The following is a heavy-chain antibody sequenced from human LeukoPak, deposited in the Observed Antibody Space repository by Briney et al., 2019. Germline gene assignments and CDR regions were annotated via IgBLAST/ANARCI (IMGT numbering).Heavy chain of an antibody. J-gene: IGHJ4*02. CDR2: IYYSGST. D-gene: IGHD6-6*01. CDR3: ASTWIDSSSSHFDY. V-gene: IGHV4-39*07. Sequence: PSETLSLTCTVSGGSISSSSYYWGWIRQPPGKGLEWIGSIYYSGSTYYNPSLKSRVTISVDTSKNQFSLKLSSVTAADTAVYYCASTWIDSSSSHFDYWGQGTLVTVSS. CDR1: GGSISSSSYY.